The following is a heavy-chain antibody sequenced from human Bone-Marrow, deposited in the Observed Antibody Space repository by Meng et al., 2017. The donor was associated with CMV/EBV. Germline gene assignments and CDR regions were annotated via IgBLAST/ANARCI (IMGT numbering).Heavy chain of an antibody. D-gene: IGHD3-22*01. J-gene: IGHJ4*02. V-gene: IGHV3-53*01. Sequence: GESLKISCAASGFTVSSNYMSWVRQAPGKGLEWVSVIYSGGSTYYADSVKGRFTISRDNAKNSLYLQLNSLRAEDTAVYFCARFRTSAYYSDSWGQGTLVTVSS. CDR3: ARFRTSAYYSDS. CDR2: IYSGGST. CDR1: GFTVSSNY.